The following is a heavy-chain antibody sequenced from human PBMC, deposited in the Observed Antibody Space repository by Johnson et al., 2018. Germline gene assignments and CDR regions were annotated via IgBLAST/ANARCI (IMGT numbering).Heavy chain of an antibody. CDR2: IWYNGSTK. CDR1: GFTFSSYG. CDR3: ARDPYASFGAINAFDI. V-gene: IGHV3-33*01. Sequence: QVQLVQSGGGVVQPGRSLRLSCAASGFTFSSYGMHWVRQAPGKGLEWVAVIWYNGSTKYYADSVKGRLTISRDNAKNSLYLQMNRLRAEDTAGYYCARDPYASFGAINAFDIWGQGTMVTVSS. D-gene: IGHD3-3*01. J-gene: IGHJ3*02.